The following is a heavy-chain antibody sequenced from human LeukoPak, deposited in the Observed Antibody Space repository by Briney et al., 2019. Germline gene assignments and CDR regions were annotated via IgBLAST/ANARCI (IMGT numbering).Heavy chain of an antibody. CDR3: ATGSWELRGSDY. Sequence: ASVKVSCKASGYTFTGYYMHWVRQAPGQGLEWMGWINPNSGGTNYAQKFQGWVTMTRDTSISTAYMELSRLRSDDTAVYYCATGSWELRGSDYWGQGTLVTVSS. CDR2: INPNSGGT. V-gene: IGHV1-2*04. CDR1: GYTFTGYY. D-gene: IGHD1-26*01. J-gene: IGHJ4*02.